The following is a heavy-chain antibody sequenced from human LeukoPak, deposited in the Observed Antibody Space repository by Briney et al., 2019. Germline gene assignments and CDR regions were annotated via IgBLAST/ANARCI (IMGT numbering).Heavy chain of an antibody. D-gene: IGHD6-19*01. CDR1: GGTFSSYA. CDR3: ARGKYSSGWYYFDY. V-gene: IGHV1-69*13. Sequence: SVTVSCKASGGTFSSYAISWVRQAPGQGLEWMGGIIPIFGTANYARKFQGRVTITADESTSTAYMELSSLRSEDTAVYYCARGKYSSGWYYFDYWGQGTLVTVSS. J-gene: IGHJ4*02. CDR2: IIPIFGTA.